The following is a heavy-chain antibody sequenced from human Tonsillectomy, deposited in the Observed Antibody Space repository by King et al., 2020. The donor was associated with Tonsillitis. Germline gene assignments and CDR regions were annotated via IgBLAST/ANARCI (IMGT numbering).Heavy chain of an antibody. Sequence: VQLVESGGGLVQPGGSLRRACAASGFTFSSYAMSLVRQSPGKGLEWVSASSGSGGGTYYADSVKGRFTISRDNSKNTLYLKMNSLRAEDTAVYYCAKDFIGDYGDYALDYWGQGTLVTVSS. CDR2: SSGSGGGT. V-gene: IGHV3-23*04. CDR3: AKDFIGDYGDYALDY. J-gene: IGHJ4*02. D-gene: IGHD4-17*01. CDR1: GFTFSSYA.